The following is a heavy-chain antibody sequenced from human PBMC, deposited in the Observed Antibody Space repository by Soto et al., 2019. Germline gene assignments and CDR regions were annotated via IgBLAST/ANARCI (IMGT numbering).Heavy chain of an antibody. CDR3: ARDLGPGKSGYHYGMDV. V-gene: IGHV3-23*01. CDR1: GFTFSSYA. CDR2: ISGSGGST. Sequence: GGSLRLSCAASGFTFSSYAMSWVRQAPGKGLEWVSAISGSGGSTYYADSVKGRFTISRDNAKNSLYLQMNSLRAEDTAVYYCARDLGPGKSGYHYGMDVWGQGTTVTVSS. J-gene: IGHJ6*02. D-gene: IGHD3-22*01.